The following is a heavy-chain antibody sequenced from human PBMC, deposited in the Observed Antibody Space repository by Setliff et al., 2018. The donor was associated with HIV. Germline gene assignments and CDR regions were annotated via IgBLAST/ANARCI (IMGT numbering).Heavy chain of an antibody. J-gene: IGHJ6*03. CDR1: GYTFTDYY. CDR2: VDPEDGET. D-gene: IGHD3-10*01. CDR3: VRDLAVTNMVRGRLYHYYYMDV. Sequence: ASVKVSCKASGYTFTDYYMHWVQQAPGKGLEWMGRVDPEDGETIYAEKFQGRVTITADTSTDTAYMELSSLRSDDTAVYYCVRDLAVTNMVRGRLYHYYYMDVWGKGTTVTVSS. V-gene: IGHV1-69-2*01.